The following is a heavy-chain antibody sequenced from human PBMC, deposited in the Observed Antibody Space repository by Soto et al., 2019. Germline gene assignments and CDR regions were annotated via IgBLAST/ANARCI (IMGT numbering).Heavy chain of an antibody. J-gene: IGHJ6*02. D-gene: IGHD3-10*01. CDR1: GFTFRTYT. CDR3: ARDRGYDAHDYYYNAMDV. CDR2: IRGFSPYT. V-gene: IGHV3-21*01. Sequence: EVQLVESGGGLVKPGGSLRLSCISSGFTFRTYTMNWVRQAPGKGLEWVSGIRGFSPYTFYAESVKGRFTISRGNAKNSLYLQMNSLRAEDTAVYYCARDRGYDAHDYYYNAMDVWGQGTTVTVSS.